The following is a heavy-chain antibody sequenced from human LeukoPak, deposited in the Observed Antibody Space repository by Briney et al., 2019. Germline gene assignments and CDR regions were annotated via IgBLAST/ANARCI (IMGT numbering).Heavy chain of an antibody. V-gene: IGHV4-61*02. CDR1: GGSIGSGSYY. CDR2: IYTSGNT. J-gene: IGHJ4*02. Sequence: SETPSLTCTVSGGSIGSGSYYWSWIRQPAGKGLEWIGRIYTSGNTNYNPSLKSRVTMSLDTSKNQFSLKLSSVTAADTAVYYCARDASLTHWGQGTLVTVSS. CDR3: ARDASLTH. D-gene: IGHD1-14*01.